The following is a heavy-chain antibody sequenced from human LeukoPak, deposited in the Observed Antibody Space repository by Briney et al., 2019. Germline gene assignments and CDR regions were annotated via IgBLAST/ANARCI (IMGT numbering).Heavy chain of an antibody. D-gene: IGHD3-10*01. CDR2: INPNSGGT. Sequence: ASVKVSCKASGGTFSSYAISWVRQAPGQGLEWMGWINPNSGGTNYAQKFQGRVTMTRDTFISTAYMELSRLRSDDSAVYYCARDGGYYGSGSSYYYYMDVWGKGTTVTISS. CDR1: GGTFSSYA. V-gene: IGHV1-2*02. CDR3: ARDGGYYGSGSSYYYYMDV. J-gene: IGHJ6*03.